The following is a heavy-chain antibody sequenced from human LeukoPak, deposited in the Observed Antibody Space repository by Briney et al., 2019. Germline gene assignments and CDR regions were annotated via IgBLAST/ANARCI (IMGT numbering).Heavy chain of an antibody. CDR3: ASYCSSNSCYGPYYGMDV. V-gene: IGHV1-69*06. CDR2: IIPIFGTA. J-gene: IGHJ6*04. D-gene: IGHD2-2*01. Sequence: GASVKVSCKASGGTFSSYAISWVRQAPGQGLEWMGGIIPIFGTANYAQKFQGRVTITADKSTSTAYMELSSLRSEDTAVYYCASYCSSNSCYGPYYGMDVWGKGTTVTVSS. CDR1: GGTFSSYA.